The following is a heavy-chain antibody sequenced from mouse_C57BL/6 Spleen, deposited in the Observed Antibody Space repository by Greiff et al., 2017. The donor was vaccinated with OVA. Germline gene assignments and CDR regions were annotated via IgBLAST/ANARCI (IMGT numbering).Heavy chain of an antibody. J-gene: IGHJ2*01. V-gene: IGHV5-6*01. D-gene: IGHD2-3*01. CDR3: ARLRDGYYFDY. Sequence: EVKLQESGGDLVKPGGSLKLSCAASGFTFSSYGMSWVRQTPDKRLEWVATISSGGSYTYYPDSVKGRFTISRDNAKNTLYLQMSSLKSEDTAMYYCARLRDGYYFDYWGQGTTLTVSS. CDR1: GFTFSSYG. CDR2: ISSGGSYT.